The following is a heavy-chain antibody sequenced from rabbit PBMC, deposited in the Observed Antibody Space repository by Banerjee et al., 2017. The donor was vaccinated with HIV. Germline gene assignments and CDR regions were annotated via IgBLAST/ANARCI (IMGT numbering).Heavy chain of an antibody. CDR2: IYAGKGST. V-gene: IGHV1S7*01. Sequence: QLKETGGGLVQPGGSLTLSCKASGFDFSSYYMSWVRQAPGKGLEWIGIIYAGKGSTDYASWVNGRFTISSDNAQNTVDLQMNSLTAADTATYFCARAIYTYGYAGYAYAIYFNLWGQGTLVTVS. D-gene: IGHD6-1*01. CDR3: ARAIYTYGYAGYAYAIYFNL. J-gene: IGHJ4*01. CDR1: GFDFSSYY.